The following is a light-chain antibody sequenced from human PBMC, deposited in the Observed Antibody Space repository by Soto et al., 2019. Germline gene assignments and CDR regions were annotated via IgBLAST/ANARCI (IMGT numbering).Light chain of an antibody. J-gene: IGKJ4*01. CDR3: QQFVSSPLT. CDR2: GAS. CDR1: HSFDSSY. Sequence: EIVLTQSPGTLSLSPGERATLSCRSSHSFDSSYLAWYQQKPGQAPRLLIYGASSMAAGIPDRFSGGGSGTDFTLTISRLEPEDLAVYYCQQFVSSPLTFGGGTKVEIK. V-gene: IGKV3-20*01.